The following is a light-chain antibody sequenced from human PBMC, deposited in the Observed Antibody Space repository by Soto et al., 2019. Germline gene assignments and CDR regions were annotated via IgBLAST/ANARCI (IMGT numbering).Light chain of an antibody. CDR1: QSLVYRDGNTH. Sequence: DVVLTQSPPSLPVTLGQPASISCRSSQSLVYRDGNTHLNWFQQRPGQSPRRLIYMVSTRDSGVPDRFSGSGSGTDFPLKISGVEAEDVGVYYCMKGTHWPPTFGQGTKVEIK. V-gene: IGKV2-30*01. CDR3: MKGTHWPPT. CDR2: MVS. J-gene: IGKJ1*01.